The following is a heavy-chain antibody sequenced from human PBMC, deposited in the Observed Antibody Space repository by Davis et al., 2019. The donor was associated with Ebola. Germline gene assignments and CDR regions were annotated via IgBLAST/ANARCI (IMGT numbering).Heavy chain of an antibody. CDR1: GGSFSGYY. V-gene: IGHV4-34*01. D-gene: IGHD3-10*01. J-gene: IGHJ6*02. CDR2: INHSGST. Sequence: SETLSLTCAVYGGSFSGYYWSWIRQPPGKGLEWIGEINHSGSTNYNPSLKSRVTISVDTSKNQFSLKLSSVTAADTAVYYCARESFSSGSYYTGYYYGMDVWGRGTTVTVSS. CDR3: ARESFSSGSYYTGYYYGMDV.